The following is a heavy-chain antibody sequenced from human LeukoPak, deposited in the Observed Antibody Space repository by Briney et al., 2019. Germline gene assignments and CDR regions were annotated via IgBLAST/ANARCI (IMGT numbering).Heavy chain of an antibody. D-gene: IGHD4-17*01. CDR2: IYPGDSDT. J-gene: IGHJ3*02. V-gene: IGHV5-51*01. CDR3: SSSQLADCGDAGRAFDI. CDR1: GYSFTSYW. Sequence: GESLKISFKGSGYSFTSYWIGWVRQMPGKGLGWMGIIYPGDSDTRYSPSFQGQVTISADKSISTAYLQWSSLKASDNPTYYWSSSQLADCGDAGRAFDIWDQGTMVTVSS.